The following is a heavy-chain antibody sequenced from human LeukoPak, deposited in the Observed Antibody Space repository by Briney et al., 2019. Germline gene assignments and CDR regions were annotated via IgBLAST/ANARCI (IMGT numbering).Heavy chain of an antibody. CDR2: ISYDGSNK. Sequence: GRSLRLSCAASGFTFSSYAMHWVRQAPGKGLEWVAVISYDGSNKYYADSVKGRFTISRDNSKNTLYLQMNSLRAEDTAVYYCARTSRASPGWRPRLKNAFDLWGLGTLVTVSS. CDR3: ARTSRASPGWRPRLKNAFDL. V-gene: IGHV3-30*04. D-gene: IGHD6-6*01. J-gene: IGHJ3*01. CDR1: GFTFSSYA.